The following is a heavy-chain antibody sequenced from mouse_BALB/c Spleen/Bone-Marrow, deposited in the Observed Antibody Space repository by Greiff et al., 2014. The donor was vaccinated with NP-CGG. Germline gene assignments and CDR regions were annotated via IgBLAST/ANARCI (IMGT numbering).Heavy chain of an antibody. CDR3: ARHRDAMDY. Sequence: DVMLVESGGDLVKPGGSLKLSCAASGFTFSSYGMSWVRQTPDKRLEWVATISSGGSYTYYPDSVKGRFTISREDAKNTLYLQLSILTSEDTAMYYCARHRDAMDYGGQGTSVTGAS. D-gene: IGHD2-14*01. CDR1: GFTFSSYG. V-gene: IGHV5-6*02. CDR2: ISSGGSYT. J-gene: IGHJ4*01.